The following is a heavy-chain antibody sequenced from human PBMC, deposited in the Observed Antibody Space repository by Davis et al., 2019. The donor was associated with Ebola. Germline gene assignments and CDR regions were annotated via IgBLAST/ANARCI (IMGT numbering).Heavy chain of an antibody. Sequence: SLKISCVASGFTFDDCAMHWVRQAPGKGLEWVSGISWNSGGIAYADSVKGRFTISRDNAKNSLYLQMNSLRPEDTAFYYCAKAVADYYFDYWGQGTLVTVSS. CDR3: AKAVADYYFDY. V-gene: IGHV3-9*01. D-gene: IGHD2-15*01. CDR2: ISWNSGGI. J-gene: IGHJ4*02. CDR1: GFTFDDCA.